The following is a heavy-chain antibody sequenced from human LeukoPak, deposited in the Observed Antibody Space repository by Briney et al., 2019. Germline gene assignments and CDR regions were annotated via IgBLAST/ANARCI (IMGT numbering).Heavy chain of an antibody. V-gene: IGHV1-18*01. CDR1: GYTFTSYG. CDR2: ISAYNGNT. D-gene: IGHD2-21*02. J-gene: IGHJ2*01. CDR3: ARGGACNPTPCRYWYFDF. Sequence: GASVKVSCKASGYTFTSYGISWVRQAPGQGLEWMGWISAYNGNTNYAQKLQGRVTMTTDSSASTAYMELRSLRSDDTAVYYCARGGACNPTPCRYWYFDFWGRGTLVTVSS.